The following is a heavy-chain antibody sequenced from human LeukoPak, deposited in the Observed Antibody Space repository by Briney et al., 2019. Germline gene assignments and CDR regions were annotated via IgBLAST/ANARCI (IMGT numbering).Heavy chain of an antibody. D-gene: IGHD5-18*01. CDR2: IDPSDSYT. J-gene: IGHJ5*01. V-gene: IGHV5-10-1*01. CDR3: ARHADSYGFDS. CDR1: GYSFTSYW. Sequence: GETPKISSKGSGYSFTSYWISWVRQMPGKGLEWMGRIDPSDSYTNYRPSFQGHVTISADKSISTAYLQWSSLKASDTAMYYCARHADSYGFDSWGQGTLVSVSS.